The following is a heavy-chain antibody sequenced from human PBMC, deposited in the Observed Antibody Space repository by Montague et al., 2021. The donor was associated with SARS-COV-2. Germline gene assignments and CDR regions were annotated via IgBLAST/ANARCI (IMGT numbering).Heavy chain of an antibody. CDR3: ARRVTRCAFDV. V-gene: IGHV4-39*06. D-gene: IGHD1-1*01. Sequence: SETLSLTCIVSGASVKSSTSYWAWIRQPPGKGLEWIGTISYRGATXSGPSLRSRVTISADTSRNQFTLKVTSVTAADMGLYYCARRVTRCAFDVWGQGTMVTVSS. CDR2: ISYRGAT. CDR1: GASVKSSTSY. J-gene: IGHJ3*01.